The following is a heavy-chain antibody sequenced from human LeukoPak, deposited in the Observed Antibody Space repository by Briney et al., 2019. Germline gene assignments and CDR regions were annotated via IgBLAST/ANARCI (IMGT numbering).Heavy chain of an antibody. D-gene: IGHD3-10*01. V-gene: IGHV4-34*01. CDR1: GGSFSGYY. CDR2: INHSGGT. J-gene: IGHJ5*02. Sequence: PSETLSLTCAVYGGSFSGYYWSWIRQPPGKGLEWIGEINHSGGTNYNPSLKSRVTISVDTPKNQFSLKLSSVTAADTAVYYCARSLSGGFDPWGQGTLVTVSS. CDR3: ARSLSGGFDP.